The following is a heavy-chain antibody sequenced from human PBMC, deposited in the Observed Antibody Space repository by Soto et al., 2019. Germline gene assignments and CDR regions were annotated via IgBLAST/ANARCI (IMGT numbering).Heavy chain of an antibody. Sequence: ASVKVSCKASGYTFTSYAMHWVRQAPGQRLEWMGWINAGNGNTKYSQKFQGRVTITRDTSASTAYMELSSLRSEDTAVYYCARIYCSSTSCYGSLFDYWGQGTLVTVSS. J-gene: IGHJ4*02. CDR2: INAGNGNT. D-gene: IGHD2-2*01. CDR1: GYTFTSYA. V-gene: IGHV1-3*01. CDR3: ARIYCSSTSCYGSLFDY.